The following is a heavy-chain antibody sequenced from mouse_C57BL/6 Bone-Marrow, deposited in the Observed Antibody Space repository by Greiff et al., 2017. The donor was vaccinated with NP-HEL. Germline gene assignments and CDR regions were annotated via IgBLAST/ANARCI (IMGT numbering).Heavy chain of an antibody. CDR1: GYSFTGYY. D-gene: IGHD2-4*01. CDR3: ARGDDYDVVWFAY. CDR2: IYPYNGVS. V-gene: IGHV1-31*01. Sequence: VHVKQSGPELVKPGASVKISCKASGYSFTGYYMHWVKQSHGNILDWIGYIYPYNGVSSYNQKFKGKATLTVDKSSSTAYMELRSLTSEDSAVYYCARGDDYDVVWFAYWGQGTLVTVSA. J-gene: IGHJ3*01.